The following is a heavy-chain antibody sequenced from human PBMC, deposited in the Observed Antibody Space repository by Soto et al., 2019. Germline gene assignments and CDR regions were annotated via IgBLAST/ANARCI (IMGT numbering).Heavy chain of an antibody. V-gene: IGHV4-34*01. CDR1: GGSFSGYY. J-gene: IGHJ6*02. CDR2: INHSGST. D-gene: IGHD3-10*01. CDR3: ARDLRITMVRGVMYYYYGMDV. Sequence: TSETLSLTCAVYGGSFSGYYWSWIRQPPGKGLEWIGEINHSGSTNYNPSLKSRVTISVDTSKNQFSLKLSSVTAADTAVYYCARDLRITMVRGVMYYYYGMDVWGQGTTVTVSS.